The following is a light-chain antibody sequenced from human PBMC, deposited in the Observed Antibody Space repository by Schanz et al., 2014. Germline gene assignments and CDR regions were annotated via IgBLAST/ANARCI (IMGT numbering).Light chain of an antibody. V-gene: IGLV2-14*03. CDR2: DVS. CDR3: CSYADSTTTPWV. CDR1: SSDVGDYNY. J-gene: IGLJ3*02. Sequence: QSALTQPASVSGSPGQSITISCTGTSSDVGDYNYVSWYQQHPGKAPKLMIYDVSNRPSGVSNRFSGSKSGNTASLTISGLQADDEADYYCCSYADSTTTPWVFGGGTKLTVL.